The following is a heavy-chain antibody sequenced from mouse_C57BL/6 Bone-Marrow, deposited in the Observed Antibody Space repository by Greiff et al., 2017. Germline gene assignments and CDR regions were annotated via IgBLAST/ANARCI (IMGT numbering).Heavy chain of an antibody. CDR2: IYPGGGYT. CDR3: ARSYYYGWGFAY. D-gene: IGHD1-2*01. Sequence: QVTLKVSGAELVRPGTSVKMSCKASGYTFTNYWIGWAKQRPGHGLEWIGDIYPGGGYTNYNEKFKGKATLTADKSSSTAYMQFSSLTSEDSAIYYCARSYYYGWGFAYWGQGTLVTVSA. V-gene: IGHV1-63*01. CDR1: GYTFTNYW. J-gene: IGHJ3*01.